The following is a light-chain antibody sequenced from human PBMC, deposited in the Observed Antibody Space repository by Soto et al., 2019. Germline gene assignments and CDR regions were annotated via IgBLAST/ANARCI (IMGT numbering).Light chain of an antibody. CDR3: AAWDDSLKV. CDR1: SSNIGSNY. J-gene: IGLJ1*01. V-gene: IGLV1-47*01. Sequence: QTVVTQPPSASGTPGQRVTISCSGSSSNIGSNYVYWYQQLPGTAPKLLIYRNNQRPSGVPDRFSGSKSGTSASLAISGLRSEDEADYYCAAWDDSLKVFGTGTKLTV. CDR2: RNN.